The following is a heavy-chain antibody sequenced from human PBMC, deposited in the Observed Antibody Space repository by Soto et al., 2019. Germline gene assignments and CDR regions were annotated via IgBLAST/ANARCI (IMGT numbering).Heavy chain of an antibody. CDR2: ISYDGSNK. D-gene: IGHD6-13*01. CDR3: ARDKTPEIAAAGTFDY. CDR1: GFTFSSYG. J-gene: IGHJ4*02. Sequence: PGGSLRLSCAASGFTFSSYGMHWVRQAPGKGLEWVAVISYDGSNKYYADSVKGRFTISRDNSKNTLYLQMNSLRAEDTAVYYCARDKTPEIAAAGTFDYWGQGTLVTVSS. V-gene: IGHV3-30*03.